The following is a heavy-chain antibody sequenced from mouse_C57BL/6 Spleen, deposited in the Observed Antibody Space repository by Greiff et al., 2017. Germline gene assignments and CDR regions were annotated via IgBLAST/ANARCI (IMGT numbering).Heavy chain of an antibody. J-gene: IGHJ4*01. CDR2: ISNLAYSI. CDR3: ARESEVYYYAMDY. CDR1: GFTFSDYG. Sequence: EVNVVESGGGLVQPGGSLKLSCAASGFTFSDYGMAWVRQAPRKGPEWVAFISNLAYSIYYADTVTGRFTISRENAKNTLYLEMSSLRSEDTAMYYCARESEVYYYAMDYWGQGTSVTVSS. D-gene: IGHD2-14*01. V-gene: IGHV5-15*01.